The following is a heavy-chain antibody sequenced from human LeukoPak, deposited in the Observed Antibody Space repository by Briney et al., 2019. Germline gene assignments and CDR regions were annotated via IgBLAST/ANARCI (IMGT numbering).Heavy chain of an antibody. V-gene: IGHV3-30*18. CDR1: GFTFSSYG. J-gene: IGHJ4*02. D-gene: IGHD4-11*01. CDR3: AKDFRLGPSNQPDQVDY. CDR2: ISYDGSNK. Sequence: GGSLRLSCAASGFTFSSYGMHWVRQAPGKGLEWVAVISYDGSNKYYADSVKGRFTISRDNSKNTLYLQMNSLRAEDTAVYYCAKDFRLGPSNQPDQVDYWGQGTLVTVSS.